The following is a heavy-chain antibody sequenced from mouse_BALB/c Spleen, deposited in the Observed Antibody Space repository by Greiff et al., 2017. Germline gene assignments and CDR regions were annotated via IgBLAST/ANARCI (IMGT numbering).Heavy chain of an antibody. J-gene: IGHJ3*01. D-gene: IGHD2-14*01. CDR2: IDPSDSYT. V-gene: IGHV1-69*02. CDR3: ARSDYRYGFAY. Sequence: VQLQQPGAELVKPGASVKLSCKASGYTFTSYWMHWVKQRPGQGLEWIGEIDPSDSYTNYNQKFKGKATLTVDKSSSTAYMQLSSLTSEDSAVYYCARSDYRYGFAYWGQGTLVTVSA. CDR1: GYTFTSYW.